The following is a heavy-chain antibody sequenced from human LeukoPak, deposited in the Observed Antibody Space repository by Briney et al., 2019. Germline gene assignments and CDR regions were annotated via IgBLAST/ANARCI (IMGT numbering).Heavy chain of an antibody. Sequence: GGSLRLSCAASGFTFGSYWMGWVRQAPGKGLEGVANIQQNGGGKHYVDSVKGRFTISRDNAKNSLYLQMDNLRAEDTAVYYCARGLLAVAGTDPDSFDPWGQGTLVTVSS. CDR2: IQQNGGGK. J-gene: IGHJ5*02. CDR3: ARGLLAVAGTDPDSFDP. V-gene: IGHV3-7*01. D-gene: IGHD6-19*01. CDR1: GFTFGSYW.